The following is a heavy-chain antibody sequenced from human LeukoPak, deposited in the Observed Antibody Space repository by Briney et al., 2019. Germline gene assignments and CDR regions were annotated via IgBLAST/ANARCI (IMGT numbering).Heavy chain of an antibody. V-gene: IGHV1-24*01. Sequence: ASVKVSCKVSGYTLTELSMHWVRQAPGKGLEWMGGFYPEDGETIYAQKFQGRVTITEDTSTDTAYMELSSLRSEDTAVYYCATVRGTITMIVVKGAGDDAFDIWGQGTMVTVSS. J-gene: IGHJ3*02. CDR1: GYTLTELS. CDR2: FYPEDGET. CDR3: ATVRGTITMIVVKGAGDDAFDI. D-gene: IGHD3-22*01.